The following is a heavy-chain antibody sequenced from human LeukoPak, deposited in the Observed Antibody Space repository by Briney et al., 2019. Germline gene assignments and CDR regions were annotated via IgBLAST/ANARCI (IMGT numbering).Heavy chain of an antibody. V-gene: IGHV3-66*01. J-gene: IGHJ4*02. CDR3: AKTVSGSYSYQGGDY. D-gene: IGHD3-10*01. CDR1: GFTVSSNY. CDR2: IYSGGDT. Sequence: GGSLRLSCAASGFTVSSNYMSWVRQAPGKGLEWVSVIYSGGDTFYADSVKGRFTISRDNSKNTLYLQMNSLRAEDTAVYYCAKTVSGSYSYQGGDYWGQGTLVTVSS.